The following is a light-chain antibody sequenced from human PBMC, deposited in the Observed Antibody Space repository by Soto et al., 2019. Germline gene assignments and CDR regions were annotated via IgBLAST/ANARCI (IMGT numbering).Light chain of an antibody. Sequence: EIVLTQSPGTLSLSPGERATHSCRASQSVSSRLAWYQQKPGQPPRLLIYGASSRAAGIPDRFSGSGSGTDFTLTISSLQPDDFATYYCQHYNSYSEAFGQGTKVDIK. V-gene: IGKV3-20*01. CDR2: GAS. J-gene: IGKJ1*01. CDR1: QSVSSR. CDR3: QHYNSYSEA.